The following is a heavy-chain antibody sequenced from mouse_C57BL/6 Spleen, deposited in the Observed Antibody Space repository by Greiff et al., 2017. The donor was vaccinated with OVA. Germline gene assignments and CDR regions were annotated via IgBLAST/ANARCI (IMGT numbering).Heavy chain of an antibody. CDR1: GFTFSDYG. CDR2: ISSGSSTI. Sequence: EVKLMESGGGLVKPGGSLKLSCAASGFTFSDYGMHWVRQAPEKGLEWVAYISSGSSTIYYADTVKGRFTISIDNAKNTLFLQMTSLRSEDTAMYYCARGRGNSPYAMDYWGQGTSVTVSS. D-gene: IGHD2-1*01. J-gene: IGHJ4*01. V-gene: IGHV5-17*01. CDR3: ARGRGNSPYAMDY.